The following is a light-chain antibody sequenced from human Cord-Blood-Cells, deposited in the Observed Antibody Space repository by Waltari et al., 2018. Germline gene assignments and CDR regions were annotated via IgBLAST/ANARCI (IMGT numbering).Light chain of an antibody. CDR2: RNN. CDR3: AAWDDSLSGWV. CDR1: STNVGSTS. V-gene: IGLV1-47*01. Sequence: QSVMTQSPSSSGTPGQSVTTPCSGSSTNVGSTSDNWYQQLPGTAPKLLINRNNQRPSGVPDRFSGSKSGTSASRAISGLLSEDEADYYCAAWDDSLSGWVFGGGTKLTVL. J-gene: IGLJ3*02.